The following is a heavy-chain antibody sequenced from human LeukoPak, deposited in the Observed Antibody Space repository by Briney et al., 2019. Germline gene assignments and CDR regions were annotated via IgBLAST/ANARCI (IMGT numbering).Heavy chain of an antibody. CDR2: ISSKGELT. CDR1: GFTFSIYA. V-gene: IGHV3-23*01. CDR3: IRDRPNYYGSDGHYYTRNGDY. Sequence: GGSLRLSCAASGFTFSIYAMSWVRQAPGKGLEWVSSISSKGELTFYADSVKGRFTISRDNSESTLYLQMNILRAEDTAIYYCIRDRPNYYGSDGHYYTRNGDYWGQGTLVTVSS. D-gene: IGHD3-22*01. J-gene: IGHJ4*02.